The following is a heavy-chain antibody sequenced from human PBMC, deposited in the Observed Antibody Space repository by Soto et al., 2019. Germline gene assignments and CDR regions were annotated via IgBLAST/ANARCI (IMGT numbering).Heavy chain of an antibody. CDR2: ISQDGSNA. J-gene: IGHJ4*02. CDR3: AKQGIEVARTDYFDY. V-gene: IGHV3-30*18. Sequence: QVPLVESGGGVVQPGKSLRLSCAAAGFIFRSYGVHWVRQAPGERLEWVAVISQDGSNAYYADAVHSRCTISRDNGTNTVYLQMNSLRAEDTAVYYCAKQGIEVARTDYFDYWGQGALVTVAS. CDR1: GFIFRSYG. D-gene: IGHD6-19*01.